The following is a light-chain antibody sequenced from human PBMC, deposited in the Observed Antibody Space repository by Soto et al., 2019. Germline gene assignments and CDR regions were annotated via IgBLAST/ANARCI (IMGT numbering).Light chain of an antibody. CDR1: QGIRTY. CDR3: QQSYNTTWT. V-gene: IGKV1-39*01. Sequence: DIQMTQSPSSLSESACDRVTITCQASQGIRTYLNWYQQKPGKAPKLLIYAASTLQSGVPSRFSGSGSETDFTLTISSLQPEDFATYSCQQSYNTTWTFGQGTKVDIK. J-gene: IGKJ1*01. CDR2: AAS.